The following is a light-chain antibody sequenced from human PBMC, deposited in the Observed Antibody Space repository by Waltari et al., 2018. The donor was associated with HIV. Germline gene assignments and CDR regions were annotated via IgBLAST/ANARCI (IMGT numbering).Light chain of an antibody. CDR1: SGHSNYA. CDR3: QTWTTGIVL. CDR2: LNSDGSY. Sequence: QLVLTQSPTASASLRPPAKLTCTLSSGHSNYAIAWHQHQPEKGPRYLMRLNSDGSYHKGDGIPDRFSGSSSGAERYLIISSLQSEDEADYYCQTWTTGIVLFGGGTKLTVL. J-gene: IGLJ2*01. V-gene: IGLV4-69*01.